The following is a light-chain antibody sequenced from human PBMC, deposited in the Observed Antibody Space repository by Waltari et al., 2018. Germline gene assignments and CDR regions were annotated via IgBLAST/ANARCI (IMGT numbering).Light chain of an antibody. CDR1: SSDVGSYNR. V-gene: IGLV2-18*02. Sequence: QSALTQPPSVSGSPGQSVTLSCTGTSSDVGSYNRVSWYQQPPGTAPKLMIYEVSNRPSGVPDRFSGSKSGNTASLSISGLQAEDEADYYCSSYRSSSTWVFGGGTKLTVL. CDR3: SSYRSSSTWV. CDR2: EVS. J-gene: IGLJ3*02.